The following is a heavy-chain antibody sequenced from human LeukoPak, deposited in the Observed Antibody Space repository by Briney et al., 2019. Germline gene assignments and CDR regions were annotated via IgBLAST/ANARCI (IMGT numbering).Heavy chain of an antibody. CDR2: INPNSGGT. V-gene: IGHV1-2*04. J-gene: IGHJ5*02. Sequence: ASVKVSCKASGYTSTGYYMHWVRQAPGQGLEWMGWINPNSGGTNYAQKFQGWVTMTRDTSISTAYMELSRLRSDDTAVYYCARDRGSITGTTSWFDPWGQGTLVTVSS. D-gene: IGHD1-7*01. CDR3: ARDRGSITGTTSWFDP. CDR1: GYTSTGYY.